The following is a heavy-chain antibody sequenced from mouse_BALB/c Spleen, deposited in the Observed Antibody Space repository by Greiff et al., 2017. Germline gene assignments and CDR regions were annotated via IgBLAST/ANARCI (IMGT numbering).Heavy chain of an antibody. CDR2: IDPENGDT. CDR3: NAGLRYAMDY. V-gene: IGHV14-4*02. CDR1: GFNIKDYY. D-gene: IGHD2-4*01. Sequence: VHVKQSGAELVRSGASVKLSCTASGFNIKDYYMHWVKQRPEQGLEWIGWIDPENGDTEYAPKFQGKATMTADTSSNTAYLQLSSLTSEDTAVYYCNAGLRYAMDYWGQGTSVTVSS. J-gene: IGHJ4*01.